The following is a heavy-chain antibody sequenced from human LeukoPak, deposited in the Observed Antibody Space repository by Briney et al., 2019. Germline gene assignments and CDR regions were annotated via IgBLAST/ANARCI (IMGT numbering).Heavy chain of an antibody. Sequence: GGSLRLSCTASGFPFSDYYMSWIRQVPGEGLEWVSYISGSSHTYYPDSMEGRFTISRDNAKNSVFLQMNNLRVEDTATYCCARGFDCSSASCSCMDLWGQGTTVTVSS. CDR3: ARGFDCSSASCSCMDL. J-gene: IGHJ6*02. D-gene: IGHD2-2*01. CDR2: ISGSSHT. CDR1: GFPFSDYY. V-gene: IGHV3-11*01.